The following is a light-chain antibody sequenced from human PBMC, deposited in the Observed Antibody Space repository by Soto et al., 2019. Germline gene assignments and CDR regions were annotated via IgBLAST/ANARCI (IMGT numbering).Light chain of an antibody. CDR3: HQTYFAPWA. Sequence: DIQMTQSPSSLSASVGDRVTITCRSSQGITNFINWYQWKPGKAPDLLIYAASSLKNGVPSRFSGSGSGTEFTLTISSLQPEDSATYFCHQTYFAPWAFGQGTRVEVK. J-gene: IGKJ1*01. CDR2: AAS. V-gene: IGKV1-39*01. CDR1: QGITNF.